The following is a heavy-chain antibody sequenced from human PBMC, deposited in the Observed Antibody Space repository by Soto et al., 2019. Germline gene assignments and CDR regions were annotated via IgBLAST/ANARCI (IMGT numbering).Heavy chain of an antibody. J-gene: IGHJ6*02. Sequence: PGESLKISCKGSGYSFTSYCISWVRQMPGKGLEWMGRIDPSDSYTNYSPSFQGHVTISADKSISTAYLQWSSLKASDTAMYYCARLDSSRWEGPIPYGMDVWGQGTTVIVSS. CDR3: ARLDSSRWEGPIPYGMDV. CDR1: GYSFTSYC. D-gene: IGHD6-13*01. CDR2: IDPSDSYT. V-gene: IGHV5-10-1*01.